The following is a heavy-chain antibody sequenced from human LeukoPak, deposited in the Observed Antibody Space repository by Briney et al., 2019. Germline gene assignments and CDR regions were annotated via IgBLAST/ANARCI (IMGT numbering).Heavy chain of an antibody. CDR1: GFTFSSYA. CDR2: ISGSGAST. J-gene: IGHJ4*02. D-gene: IGHD6-19*01. V-gene: IGHV3-23*01. Sequence: QTGGSLRLSCAASGFTFSSYAMSWVRQAPGKGLEWVSAISGSGASTSYANSVKGRFTISRDNSTNTLYLQMSSLRAEDTAIYYCARPTSGWYLEYYWGKGTLVTVSS. CDR3: ARPTSGWYLEYY.